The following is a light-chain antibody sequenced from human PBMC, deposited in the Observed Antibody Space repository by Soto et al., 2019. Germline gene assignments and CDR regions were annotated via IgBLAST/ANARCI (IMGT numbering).Light chain of an antibody. Sequence: IQMTQFPSSLSASVGARVTITCRGGQTVFRSLNWYQQKPGRAPNLLIYAVSNLQSGVPSRFSCSGSGTEFTLTISDLQPEQFAIYYCQQSYSTLFTFGRETNVEIK. V-gene: IGKV1-39*01. J-gene: IGKJ3*01. CDR1: QTVFRS. CDR2: AVS. CDR3: QQSYSTLFT.